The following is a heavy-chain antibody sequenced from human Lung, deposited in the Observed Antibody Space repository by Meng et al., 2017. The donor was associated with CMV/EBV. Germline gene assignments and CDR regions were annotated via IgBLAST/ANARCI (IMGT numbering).Heavy chain of an antibody. CDR2: TYYRSKWYN. J-gene: IGHJ4*02. V-gene: IGHV6-1*01. D-gene: IGHD3-22*01. CDR3: ARGHYDSSGYPIDY. Sequence: SETXSLTCAISGDSVSSNSAAWNWIRQSPSRGLEWLGRTYYRSKWYNDYAVSVKSRITINPDTSKNQFSLQLNSVTPEDTAVYYCARGHYDSSGYPIDYLGQGXLVTVSS. CDR1: GDSVSSNSAA.